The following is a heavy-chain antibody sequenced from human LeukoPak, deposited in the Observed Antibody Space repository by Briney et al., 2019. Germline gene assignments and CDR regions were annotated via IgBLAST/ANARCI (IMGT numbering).Heavy chain of an antibody. V-gene: IGHV4-30-4*08. D-gene: IGHD2-2*02. J-gene: IGHJ5*02. CDR3: ARTDIVVVPAAISWFDP. Sequence: SQTLSLTCTVSGGSISSGDYYWSWIRQPPGKGLEWIGYIYYSGSTYYSPSLKSRVTISVDTSKNQFSLKLSSVTAADTAVYYCARTDIVVVPAAISWFDPWGQGTLVTVSS. CDR2: IYYSGST. CDR1: GGSISSGDYY.